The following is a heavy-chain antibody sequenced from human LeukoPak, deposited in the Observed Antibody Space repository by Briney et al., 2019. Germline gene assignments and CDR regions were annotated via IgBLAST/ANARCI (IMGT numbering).Heavy chain of an antibody. CDR1: GFTFSNAW. D-gene: IGHD2-2*01. J-gene: IGHJ4*02. V-gene: IGHV3-15*01. CDR3: TTDRDIVVVPAATGGDY. CDR2: IKSKTDGGTT. Sequence: TGGSLRLSCAASGFTFSNAWMNWVRQAPGKGLEWVGRIKSKTDGGTTDYAAPVKGRFTISRDDSKNTLYLQMNSLKTEDTAVYYCTTDRDIVVVPAATGGDYWGQGTLVTVSS.